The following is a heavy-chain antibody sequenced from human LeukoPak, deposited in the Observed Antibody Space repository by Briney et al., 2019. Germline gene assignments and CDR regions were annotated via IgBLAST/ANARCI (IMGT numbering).Heavy chain of an antibody. CDR2: VNLQGST. CDR1: GGSITNTNY. V-gene: IGHV4-4*02. J-gene: IGHJ4*02. CDR3: AREGGPYRPLDY. Sequence: SETLSPTCGVSGGSITNTNYWTWVRQPPGKGLEWIGEVNLQGSTNYNPSLMGRVAISVDTSENHISLQLTSVTAADTAVYYCAREGGPYRPLDYSGQGTLVTVSS.